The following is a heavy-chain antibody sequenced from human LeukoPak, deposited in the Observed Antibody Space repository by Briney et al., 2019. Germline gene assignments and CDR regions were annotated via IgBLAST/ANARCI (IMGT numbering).Heavy chain of an antibody. J-gene: IGHJ6*02. D-gene: IGHD3-9*01. CDR1: GGSFSGYY. V-gene: IGHV4-34*01. CDR2: INHSGST. CDR3: ARTQVLRYFDWLPWNYYYAMDA. Sequence: PSETLSLTCAVYGGSFSGYYWSWIRQPPGKGLEWIGEINHSGSTNYNPSLKSRVTISVDTSKNQFSLKLSSVTAADTAVYYCARTQVLRYFDWLPWNYYYAMDAWGQGTTVTVSS.